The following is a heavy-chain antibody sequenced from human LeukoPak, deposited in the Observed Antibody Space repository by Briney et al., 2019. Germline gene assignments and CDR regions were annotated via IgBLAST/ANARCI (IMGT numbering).Heavy chain of an antibody. Sequence: PSETLSLTCAVYGGSFSGYYWSWIRQPPGKGLEWIGEINHSGSTNYNPSLKSRVTISVDTSKNQFSLKLSSVTAAGTAVYYCARGDLGPERGRYYYYGMDVWGQGTTVTVSS. J-gene: IGHJ6*02. V-gene: IGHV4-34*01. CDR3: ARGDLGPERGRYYYYGMDV. CDR1: GGSFSGYY. D-gene: IGHD3-3*01. CDR2: INHSGST.